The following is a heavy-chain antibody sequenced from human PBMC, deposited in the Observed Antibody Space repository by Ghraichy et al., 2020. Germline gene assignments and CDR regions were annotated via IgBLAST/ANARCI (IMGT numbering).Heavy chain of an antibody. CDR1: GFTFSIYG. CDR2: ITAAGFST. D-gene: IGHD6-19*01. V-gene: IGHV3-23*01. J-gene: IGHJ6*02. Sequence: GESLNISCAASGFTFSIYGMSWVRQAPGKGLEWVSTITAAGFSTYYADPVSGRFTISRDNSENTLFLQIHSLRAEDAAVYYCAKGGYSNGKYYYGMDVWGQGTTVTVSS. CDR3: AKGGYSNGKYYYGMDV.